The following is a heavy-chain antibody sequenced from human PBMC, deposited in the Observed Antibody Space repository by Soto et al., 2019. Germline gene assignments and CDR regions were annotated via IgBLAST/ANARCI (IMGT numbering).Heavy chain of an antibody. D-gene: IGHD6-19*01. CDR2: IYSGGST. CDR3: ARDQGTVAGNGWSQYYYYYMDV. J-gene: IGHJ6*03. CDR1: GFTVSSNY. Sequence: EVQLVESGGGLVQPGGSLRLSCAASGFTVSSNYMSWVRQAPGKGLEWVSVIYSGGSTYYADSVKGRFTISRHNSKNTLYLQMNSLRAEDTAVYYCARDQGTVAGNGWSQYYYYYMDVWGKGTTVTVSS. V-gene: IGHV3-53*04.